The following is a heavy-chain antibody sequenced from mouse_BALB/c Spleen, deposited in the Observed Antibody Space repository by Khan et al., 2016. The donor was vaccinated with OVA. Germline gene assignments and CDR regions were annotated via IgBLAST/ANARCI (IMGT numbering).Heavy chain of an antibody. CDR2: INTHSGVP. Sequence: LVESGPELKKPGETVRISCKASGYTFTTAGIQWVQKMPGKGLKWIGWINTHSGVPKYAEDFTGRFAFSLEISVNTAYLQITNLKNEDTAIYFCARGGSAYYRNDGGTMEYWGQGTSVTVSS. V-gene: IGHV9-4*02. CDR1: GYTFTTAG. D-gene: IGHD2-14*01. J-gene: IGHJ4*01. CDR3: ARGGSAYYRNDGGTMEY.